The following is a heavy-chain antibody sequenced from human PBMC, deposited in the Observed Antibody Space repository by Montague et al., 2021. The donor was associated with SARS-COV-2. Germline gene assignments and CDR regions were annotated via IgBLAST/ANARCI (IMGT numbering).Heavy chain of an antibody. J-gene: IGHJ4*02. V-gene: IGHV2-5*02. CDR3: AHRLPAVAAFDY. D-gene: IGHD6-6*01. CDR1: GFSLSTRTVG. CDR2: IYWDDDK. Sequence: PALGKPTQTPMQTCTFSGFSLSTRTVGVGWIRQPPGKALEWLALIYWDDDKRYSPSLKSRLTITKVTSKNQVVLTMTNMDPVDTATYYCAHRLPAVAAFDYWGQGTLVTVSS.